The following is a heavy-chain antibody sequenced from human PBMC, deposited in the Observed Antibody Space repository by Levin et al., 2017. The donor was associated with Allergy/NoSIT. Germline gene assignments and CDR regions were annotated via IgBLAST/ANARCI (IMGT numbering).Heavy chain of an antibody. D-gene: IGHD1-7*01. V-gene: IGHV1-8*01. Sequence: ASVKVSCKASGYTFTSYDINWVRQATGQGLEWMGWMNPNSGNTGYAQKFQGRVTMTRNTSISTAYMELSSLRSEDTAVYYCARVMATGTTFFYYYGMDVWGQGTTVTVSS. CDR2: MNPNSGNT. CDR3: ARVMATGTTFFYYYGMDV. CDR1: GYTFTSYD. J-gene: IGHJ6*02.